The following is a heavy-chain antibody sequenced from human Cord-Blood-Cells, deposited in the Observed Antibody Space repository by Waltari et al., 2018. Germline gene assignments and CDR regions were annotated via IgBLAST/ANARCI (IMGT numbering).Heavy chain of an antibody. D-gene: IGHD1-7*01. CDR3: ASVDWNYDALYWYFDL. CDR2: IIPILGIA. CDR1: GGTFSSYA. J-gene: IGHJ2*01. Sequence: KKPGSSVKDSCKASGGTFSSYAISWVRQAPGQGLEWMGRIIPILGIANYAQKFQGRVTITADKSTSTAYMELSSLRSEDTAMYYCASVDWNYDALYWYFDLWGRGTLVTVSS. V-gene: IGHV1-69*04.